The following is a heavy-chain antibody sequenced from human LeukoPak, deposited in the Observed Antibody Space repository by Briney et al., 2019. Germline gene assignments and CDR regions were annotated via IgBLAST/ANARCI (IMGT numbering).Heavy chain of an antibody. CDR1: GGSISSYY. Sequence: SETLSLTCTGSGGSISSYYWSWIRQPPGKGLEWIGYIYYSGSTNYNPSLRSRVTISVDTSKNQFSLKLSSVTAADTAVYYCARVPNRGWFDPWGQGTLVTVPS. J-gene: IGHJ5*02. CDR2: IYYSGST. V-gene: IGHV4-59*01. CDR3: ARVPNRGWFDP.